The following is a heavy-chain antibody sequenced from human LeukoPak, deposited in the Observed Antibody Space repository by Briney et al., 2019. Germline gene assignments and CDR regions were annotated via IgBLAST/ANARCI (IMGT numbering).Heavy chain of an antibody. Sequence: ASVKVSCKASGYTFTSYGINWVRRAPGQGLEWMGWISAYNRYTNYAQKLQGRVTMTTDTSTSTAYMDLRSLTSDDTAVYYCARAWDCSSTSCYVYFDYWGQGTLVTVSS. CDR2: ISAYNRYT. CDR3: ARAWDCSSTSCYVYFDY. D-gene: IGHD2-2*01. CDR1: GYTFTSYG. J-gene: IGHJ4*02. V-gene: IGHV1-18*01.